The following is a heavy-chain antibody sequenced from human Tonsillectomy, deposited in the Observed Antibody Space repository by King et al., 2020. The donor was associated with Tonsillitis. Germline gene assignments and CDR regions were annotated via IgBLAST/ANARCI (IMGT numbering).Heavy chain of an antibody. V-gene: IGHV3-49*03. D-gene: IGHD3-3*01. J-gene: IGHJ4*02. CDR2: IRGKAYGGTT. CDR3: TRVRPYYDFWSGPPLDY. CDR1: GFTFGDYP. Sequence: VQLVESGGGLEQPGRSLRLSCATSGFTFGDYPMSWIRQAPGKGLEWIRFIRGKAYGGTTEYAASVKGRFTISRDDSNSIAYLTMNSLITEDTGVYYCTRVRPYYDFWSGPPLDYWGQGTLVTVSS.